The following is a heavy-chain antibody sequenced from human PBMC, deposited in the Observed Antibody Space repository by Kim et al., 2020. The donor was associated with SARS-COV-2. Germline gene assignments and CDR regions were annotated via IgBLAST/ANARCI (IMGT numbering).Heavy chain of an antibody. J-gene: IGHJ2*01. CDR1: GFTVSSNY. V-gene: IGHV3-53*04. CDR2: IYSGGST. D-gene: IGHD6-19*01. Sequence: GGSLRLSCAASGFTVSSNYMSWVRQAPGKGLEWVSVIYSGGSTYYADSVKGRFTISRHNSKNTLYLQMNSLRAEDTAVYYCARDQGIAVAGWYFDLWGRGTLVKVSS. CDR3: ARDQGIAVAGWYFDL.